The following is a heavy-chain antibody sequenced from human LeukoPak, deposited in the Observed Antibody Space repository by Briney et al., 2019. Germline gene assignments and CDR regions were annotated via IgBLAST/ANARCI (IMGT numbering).Heavy chain of an antibody. V-gene: IGHV3-7*03. Sequence: GGSLRLSCAASGFTFSRYWMSWVRQAPGKGLEWVANIKQDGGEKYYLDSVKGRFTISRDNAKNSLYLQMNSLRAEDTALYYCARRDIVVVPAAIFGAFDIWGQGTMVTVSS. D-gene: IGHD2-2*02. CDR1: GFTFSRYW. J-gene: IGHJ3*02. CDR2: IKQDGGEK. CDR3: ARRDIVVVPAAIFGAFDI.